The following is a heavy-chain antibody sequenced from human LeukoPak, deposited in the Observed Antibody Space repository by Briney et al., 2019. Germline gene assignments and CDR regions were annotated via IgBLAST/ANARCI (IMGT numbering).Heavy chain of an antibody. CDR1: GFTFDDYA. J-gene: IGHJ4*02. CDR2: ISWNSGSI. D-gene: IGHD5-18*01. Sequence: SGGSLRLSCAASGFTFDDYAMHRVRQAPGKGLEWVSGISWNSGSIGYADSVKGRFTISRDNAKNSLYLQMNSLRAEDTALYYCAKDSGYSYGYAFDYWGQGTLVTVSS. CDR3: AKDSGYSYGYAFDY. V-gene: IGHV3-9*01.